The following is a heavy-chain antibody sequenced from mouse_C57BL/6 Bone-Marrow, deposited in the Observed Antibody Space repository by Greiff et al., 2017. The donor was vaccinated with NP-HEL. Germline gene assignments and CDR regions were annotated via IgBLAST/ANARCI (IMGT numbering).Heavy chain of an antibody. D-gene: IGHD2-1*01. J-gene: IGHJ2*01. V-gene: IGHV1-74*01. CDR2: IHPSDSAT. CDR3: AIGYYGNLYYFDY. CDR1: GYTFTSYW. Sequence: QVQLQQPGAELVKPGASVKVSCKASGYTFTSYWMHWVKQRPGQGLEWIGRIHPSDSATNYNQKFKGKATLTVDKSSSPAYMQLSSLTSEDSAVYYCAIGYYGNLYYFDYWGQGTTLTVSS.